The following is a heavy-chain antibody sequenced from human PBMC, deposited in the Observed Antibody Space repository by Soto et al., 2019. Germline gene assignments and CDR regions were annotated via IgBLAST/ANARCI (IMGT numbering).Heavy chain of an antibody. V-gene: IGHV3-15*01. Sequence: GGSLRLSCAASGFTFSNAWMSWVRQAPGKGLEWVGRIKSKTDGGTTDYAAPVKGRFTISRDDSKNTLYLQMNSLKTEDTAVYYCTTLGDSSLPTGYYYGMDVWGQGTTVTVPS. CDR1: GFTFSNAW. J-gene: IGHJ6*02. CDR2: IKSKTDGGTT. D-gene: IGHD3-22*01. CDR3: TTLGDSSLPTGYYYGMDV.